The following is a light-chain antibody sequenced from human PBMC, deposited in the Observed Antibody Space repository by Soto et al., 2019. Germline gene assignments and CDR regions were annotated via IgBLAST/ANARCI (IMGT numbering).Light chain of an antibody. V-gene: IGKV3-20*01. CDR1: QSVSSSY. Sequence: EIVLTHSPGTLSLSPCERATLSSSASQSVSSSYLAWYQHKPGQAPRLLIYGASSRATGIPGRFSGSGSGTDFTLTISRLEPEDLAVYYCQQYGRSPLTFGGGTKVDIK. CDR2: GAS. J-gene: IGKJ4*01. CDR3: QQYGRSPLT.